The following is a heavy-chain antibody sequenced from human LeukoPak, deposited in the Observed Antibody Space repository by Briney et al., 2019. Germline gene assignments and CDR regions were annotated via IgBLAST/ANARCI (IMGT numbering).Heavy chain of an antibody. CDR1: GGSISSYY. Sequence: RTSETLSLTCSVSGGSISSYYWSWIRQPPGKGLEWVGDIYYNGSTNYNPSLKSRVTISVDTSKIQLSMILSYVTAADKAVYYRAGHPPNQDWYFDVWGRGTLVTVSS. D-gene: IGHD1-14*01. CDR2: IYYNGST. V-gene: IGHV4-59*01. CDR3: AGHPPNQDWYFDV. J-gene: IGHJ2*01.